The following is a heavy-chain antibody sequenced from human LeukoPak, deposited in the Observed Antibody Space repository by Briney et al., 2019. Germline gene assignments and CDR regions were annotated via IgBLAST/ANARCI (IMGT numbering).Heavy chain of an antibody. CDR1: GFTVSSNY. Sequence: GGSLRLYCAASGFTVSSNYMSWVRQAPGKGLEWVSAISISGENTYYADSVRGRFTISRDTSRNTLYLQMHSLRAEDTAVYYCARLISTSSSRFSDYWGQGTLVTVSS. D-gene: IGHD6-6*01. CDR2: ISISGENT. V-gene: IGHV3-23*01. CDR3: ARLISTSSSRFSDY. J-gene: IGHJ4*02.